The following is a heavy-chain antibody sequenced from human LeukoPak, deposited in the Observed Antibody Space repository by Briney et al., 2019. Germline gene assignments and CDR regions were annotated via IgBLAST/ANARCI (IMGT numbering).Heavy chain of an antibody. CDR2: IYTSGST. V-gene: IGHV4-4*07. Sequence: SETLSLTCTVSGGSINSYYWSRIRQPAGKGLEWIGRIYTSGSTNYNPSLKSRVTMSVDTSKNQFSLKLSSVTAADTAMYYCARGHGDYLAVFDYWGQGTLVTVSS. CDR1: GGSINSYY. J-gene: IGHJ4*02. CDR3: ARGHGDYLAVFDY. D-gene: IGHD4-17*01.